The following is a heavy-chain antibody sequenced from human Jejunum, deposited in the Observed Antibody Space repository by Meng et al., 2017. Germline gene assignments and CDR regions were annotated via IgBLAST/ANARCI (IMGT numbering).Heavy chain of an antibody. D-gene: IGHD3-3*01. CDR1: EFPFSRAG. CDR2: ISNDGTKK. Sequence: GESLKISCAASEFPFSRAGMHWVRQVPGKGLEWVAVISNDGTKKYYSESVKGRFTISRDNSKTTLYVQMNSLRAEDTAVYYCARDLWYLEWLLSGGMDVWGQGTTVTVSS. V-gene: IGHV3-30*01. J-gene: IGHJ6*02. CDR3: ARDLWYLEWLLSGGMDV.